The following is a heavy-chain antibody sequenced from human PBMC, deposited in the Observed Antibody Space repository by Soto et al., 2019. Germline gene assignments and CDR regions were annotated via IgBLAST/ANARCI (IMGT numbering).Heavy chain of an antibody. V-gene: IGHV4-30-4*01. J-gene: IGHJ4*02. CDR2: IYYSGST. CDR3: ARVGDMITFGGVIGGFDY. D-gene: IGHD3-16*02. Sequence: QVQLQESGPGLVKPSQTLSLTCTVSGGSISSGDYYWSWIRQPPGKGLEWIGYIYYSGSTYYNPSLKSRVTISVDTYKNQFSLKLSSVTAADTAVYYCARVGDMITFGGVIGGFDYWGQGTLVTVSS. CDR1: GGSISSGDYY.